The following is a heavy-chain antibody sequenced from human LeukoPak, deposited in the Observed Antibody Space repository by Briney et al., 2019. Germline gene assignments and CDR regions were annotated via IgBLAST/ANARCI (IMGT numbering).Heavy chain of an antibody. CDR1: GGSVSSGSYY. J-gene: IGHJ2*01. CDR2: IYYSGST. V-gene: IGHV4-61*01. CDR3: ARGTGGWYFDL. D-gene: IGHD1/OR15-1a*01. Sequence: SETLSLTCTVSGGSVSSGSYYWSWIRQPPGKGLEWIGYIYYSGSTNYNPSLKSRVTISVDTSKNQFSLKLSSVTAADTAVYYCARGTGGWYFDLWGRGTLVTVSS.